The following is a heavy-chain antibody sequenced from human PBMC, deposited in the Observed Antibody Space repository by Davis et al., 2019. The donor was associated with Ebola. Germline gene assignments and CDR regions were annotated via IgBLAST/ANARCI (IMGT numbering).Heavy chain of an antibody. D-gene: IGHD2-15*01. Sequence: ASVKVSCKASGYTFTSYDINWVRQATGQGLEWMGWMNPNSGNTGYAQKFQGRVTMTRNTSISTAYMELSSLRSEETAVYYCARGGVWWDAFDIWGQGTMVTVSS. V-gene: IGHV1-8*01. CDR2: MNPNSGNT. CDR3: ARGGVWWDAFDI. J-gene: IGHJ3*02. CDR1: GYTFTSYD.